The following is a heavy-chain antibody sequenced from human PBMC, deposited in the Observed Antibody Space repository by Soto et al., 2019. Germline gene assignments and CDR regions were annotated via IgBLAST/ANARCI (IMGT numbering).Heavy chain of an antibody. CDR3: ARLRSSGYGGFDP. D-gene: IGHD3-22*01. CDR2: ISAYNGNT. Sequence: ASVKVSCKASGYTFTSYGISCVRQAPGQGLELMGWISAYNGNTNYAQKPQGRVTMTPATSTRTAYMELRSLRSDDTAVYYCARLRSSGYGGFDPWGQATLVTVSS. J-gene: IGHJ5*02. CDR1: GYTFTSYG. V-gene: IGHV1-18*01.